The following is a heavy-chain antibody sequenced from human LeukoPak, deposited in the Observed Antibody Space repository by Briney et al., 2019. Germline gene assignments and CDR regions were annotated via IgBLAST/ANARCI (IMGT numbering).Heavy chain of an antibody. V-gene: IGHV3-23*01. CDR1: VFTFSNYA. Sequence: GGSLRLSCAASVFTFSNYAMSWGRQAPGKGLEWVSAIRGSGGSTYYADSVKGRFTSSRDNSKTPLYLQMTTLRAEDTAVYYCAKDPDCTSGLCYTFFDSWGQGTLVTVSS. CDR2: IRGSGGST. CDR3: AKDPDCTSGLCYTFFDS. J-gene: IGHJ4*02. D-gene: IGHD2-8*01.